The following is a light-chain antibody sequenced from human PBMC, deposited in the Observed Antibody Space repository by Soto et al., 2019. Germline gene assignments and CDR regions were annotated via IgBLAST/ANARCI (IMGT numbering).Light chain of an antibody. CDR1: NRDVGSYNL. CDR2: EVR. CDR3: SSYTTTSTLV. J-gene: IGLJ3*02. V-gene: IGLV2-14*01. Sequence: QSVLTQPASVSGSPGQSITLACTGTNRDVGSYNLVSWYQQRPGEAPKLIISEVRNRPSGISYRFTGSKSGNTASLTISGLQAEDEADYYCSSYTTTSTLVFGGGTQLTVL.